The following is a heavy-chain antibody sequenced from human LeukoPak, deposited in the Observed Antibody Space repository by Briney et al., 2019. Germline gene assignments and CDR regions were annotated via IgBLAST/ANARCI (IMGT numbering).Heavy chain of an antibody. CDR1: GGSISSYY. Sequence: PSETLSLTCTVSGGSISSYYWSWIRQPPGKGLEWIGYICYSGSTNYNPSLKSRVTISVDTSKNQFSLKLSSVTAADTAVYYCARQAYSSPPGFDYWGQGTLVTVSS. J-gene: IGHJ4*02. CDR2: ICYSGST. V-gene: IGHV4-59*08. D-gene: IGHD6-19*01. CDR3: ARQAYSSPPGFDY.